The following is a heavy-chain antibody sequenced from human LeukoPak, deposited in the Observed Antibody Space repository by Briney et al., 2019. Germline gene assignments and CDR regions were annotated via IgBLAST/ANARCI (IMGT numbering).Heavy chain of an antibody. CDR2: ISYDGSYK. CDR3: ARGTTVTWKPVDF. V-gene: IGHV3-30*04. CDR1: GFTFSPYA. J-gene: IGHJ4*02. Sequence: GGSLRLSCVASGFTFSPYAMHWVRQAPGKGLEWVAVISYDGSYKHYADSVKGRFTISRDNSKTTLYLQMNSLGAEDTAVYYCARGTTVTWKPVDFWGQGTLVTVSS. D-gene: IGHD4-11*01.